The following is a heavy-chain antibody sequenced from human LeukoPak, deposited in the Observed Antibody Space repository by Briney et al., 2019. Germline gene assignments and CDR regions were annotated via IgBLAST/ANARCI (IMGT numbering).Heavy chain of an antibody. Sequence: PSETLSLTCAVYGGSFSGYYWSWIRQPPGKGLEWIGEINHSGSTNYNPSLKSRVTISVDTSKNQFSLKLSSVTAADTAVYYCARRSKGGTMVRGVKGGYFDYWGQGTLVTVS. CDR3: ARRSKGGTMVRGVKGGYFDY. D-gene: IGHD3-10*01. CDR2: INHSGST. CDR1: GGSFSGYY. J-gene: IGHJ4*02. V-gene: IGHV4-34*01.